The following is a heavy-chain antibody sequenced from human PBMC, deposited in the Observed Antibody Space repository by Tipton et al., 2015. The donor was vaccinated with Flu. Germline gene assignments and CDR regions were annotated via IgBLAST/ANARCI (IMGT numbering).Heavy chain of an antibody. D-gene: IGHD3-16*02. V-gene: IGHV4-59*12. CDR2: IYYSGST. J-gene: IGHJ4*02. CDR3: ARGLGLPLGY. CDR1: GGSISSYY. Sequence: TLSLTCTVSGGSISSYYWSWIRQPPGKGLEWIGYIYYSGSTNYNPSLKSRVTISVDTSKNQFSLKLSSVTAADTAVYYCARGLGLPLGYWGQGTLVTVSS.